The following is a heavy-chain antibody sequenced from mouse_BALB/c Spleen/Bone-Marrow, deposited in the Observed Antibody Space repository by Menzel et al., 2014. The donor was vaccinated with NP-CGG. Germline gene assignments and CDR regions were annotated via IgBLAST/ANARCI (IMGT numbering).Heavy chain of an antibody. CDR2: ISSGGSYT. Sequence: EVMLVESGGDLVKPGGSLKLSCAASGFTFSTYGMSWVCQTPDKRLEWVATISSGGSYTYYPDSVKGRFTISRDNAKNTLYLQMSSLKSEDTAMYYCARQGGYFDYWGQGTTLTVSS. CDR3: ARQGGYFDY. CDR1: GFTFSTYG. J-gene: IGHJ2*01. V-gene: IGHV5-6*01.